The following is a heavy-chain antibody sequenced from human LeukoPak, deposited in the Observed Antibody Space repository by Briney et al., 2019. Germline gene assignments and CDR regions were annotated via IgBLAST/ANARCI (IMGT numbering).Heavy chain of an antibody. V-gene: IGHV7-4-1*02. D-gene: IGHD2-21*02. CDR1: GYTFTSYA. Sequence: GVPLRVSCSAAGYTFTSYAMNWVRQAPGQALEWVGWINTNSVNPTYAHGFTRRLFFSLYTSVSTPYMQSSSLKAEDTAVACYARELLYCGGDCYRLDAFDIWGQGTMVTVSS. CDR2: INTNSVNP. J-gene: IGHJ3*02. CDR3: ARELLYCGGDCYRLDAFDI.